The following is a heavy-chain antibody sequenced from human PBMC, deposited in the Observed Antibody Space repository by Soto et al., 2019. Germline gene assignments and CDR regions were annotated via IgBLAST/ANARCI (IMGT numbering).Heavy chain of an antibody. V-gene: IGHV3-23*01. CDR2: ISGSGGST. CDR3: AKGPGGLVTTIFGVVPYMDV. J-gene: IGHJ6*03. D-gene: IGHD3-3*01. CDR1: GFTFSSYA. Sequence: GGSLRLSCAASGFTFSSYAMSWVRQAPGKRLEWVSAISGSGGSTYYADSVKGRFTISRDNSKNTLYLQMNSLGAEDTAVYYCAKGPGGLVTTIFGVVPYMDVWGKGTTVTVSS.